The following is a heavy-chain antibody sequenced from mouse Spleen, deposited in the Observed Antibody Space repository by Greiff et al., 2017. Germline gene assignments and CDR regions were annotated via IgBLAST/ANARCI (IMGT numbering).Heavy chain of an antibody. J-gene: IGHJ4*01. CDR2: IDPSDSYT. CDR1: GYTFTSYW. V-gene: IGHV1-59*01. CDR3: ARVWDYAMDY. D-gene: IGHD4-1*01. Sequence: QVQLKQPGAELVRPGTSVKLSCKASGYTFTSYWMHWVKQRPGQGLEWIGVIDPSDSYTNYNQKFKGKATLTVDTSSSTAYMQLSSLTSEDSAVYYCARVWDYAMDYWGQGTSVTVSS.